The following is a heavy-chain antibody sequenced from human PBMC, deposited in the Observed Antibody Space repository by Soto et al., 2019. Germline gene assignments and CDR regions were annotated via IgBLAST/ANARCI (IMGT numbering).Heavy chain of an antibody. J-gene: IGHJ4*02. Sequence: EVQLVESGGGLVQPGGSLRLSCAASGFTFSSYAMHWVRQAPGKGLEYVSAISSNGGSTYYANSVKGRLTISRDNSKNTLYLQMGSLRAEEMAVYYCATQKIQTTVTTRGYYFDYWGQGTLVTVSS. CDR3: ATQKIQTTVTTRGYYFDY. V-gene: IGHV3-64*01. CDR1: GFTFSSYA. CDR2: ISSNGGST. D-gene: IGHD4-17*01.